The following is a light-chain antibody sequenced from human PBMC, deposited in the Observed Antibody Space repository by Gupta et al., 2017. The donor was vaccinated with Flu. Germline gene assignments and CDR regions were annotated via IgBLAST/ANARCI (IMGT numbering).Light chain of an antibody. Sequence: DRVTITCRASQSVDRWLAWYQQKAGKPPKLLIYKASNLERGVPSRFGGSGSGTEFTLTISSVQPDDFATYYCQQTQSYSGSSFGQGTKVQIK. CDR2: KAS. J-gene: IGKJ2*04. CDR1: QSVDRW. V-gene: IGKV1-5*03. CDR3: QQTQSYSGSS.